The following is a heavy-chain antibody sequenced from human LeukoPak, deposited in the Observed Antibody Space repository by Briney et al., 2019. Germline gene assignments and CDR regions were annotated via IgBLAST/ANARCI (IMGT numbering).Heavy chain of an antibody. J-gene: IGHJ4*02. V-gene: IGHV3-30*15. CDR2: ISYDGSNE. CDR3: AAGYGSIDY. D-gene: IGHD6-13*01. CDR1: GFTVGSYP. Sequence: GRSLRLSCGASGFTVGSYPIHWVRQAPGKGLEWVSLISYDGSNEYYADSVKGRSTISRDTSKNTLFLEMSSLRHEDTAVYYCAAGYGSIDYWGQGTLVTVSS.